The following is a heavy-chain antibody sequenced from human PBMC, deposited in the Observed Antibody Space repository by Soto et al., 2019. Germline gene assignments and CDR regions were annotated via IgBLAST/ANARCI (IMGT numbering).Heavy chain of an antibody. Sequence: QVQLVQSGAEVKKPGSSVKVSCKASGGTFSSYAISWVRQAPGQGLEWMGGIIPIFGTANYAQKFQGRVTITADESXXTXYMXLSSLRSEDTAVYYCARDRDCGGDCYTRRYYGMDVWGQGTTVTVSS. J-gene: IGHJ6*02. CDR1: GGTFSSYA. CDR2: IIPIFGTA. CDR3: ARDRDCGGDCYTRRYYGMDV. V-gene: IGHV1-69*12. D-gene: IGHD2-21*02.